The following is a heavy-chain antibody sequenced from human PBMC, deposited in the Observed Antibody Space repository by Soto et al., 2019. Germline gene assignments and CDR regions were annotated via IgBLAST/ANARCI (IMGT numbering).Heavy chain of an antibody. CDR3: ARGRRYYYGSGSFGWFDP. V-gene: IGHV4-34*01. CDR1: GGSFSGYY. Sequence: QVQLQQWGAGLLKPSETLSLTCAVYGGSFSGYYWSWIRQPPGKGLEWIGEINHSGSTNYNPSLKRRVTISVDTSKNQFSLKLSPVTAADTAVYYCARGRRYYYGSGSFGWFDPWGQGTLVTVSS. J-gene: IGHJ5*02. D-gene: IGHD3-10*01. CDR2: INHSGST.